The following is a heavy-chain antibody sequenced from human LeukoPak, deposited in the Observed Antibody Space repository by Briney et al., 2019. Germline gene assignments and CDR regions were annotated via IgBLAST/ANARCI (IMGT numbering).Heavy chain of an antibody. CDR3: ARSPGGGFDI. CDR1: GGSITNFY. J-gene: IGHJ3*02. D-gene: IGHD2-15*01. V-gene: IGHV4-59*01. Sequence: SETLSLTCTVSGGSITNFYGGWIRQSPGKGLELIGYIYYSGTTNYSPSLKSRVSISVDTSKKQFSLKLSSVTAADTAVYYCARSPGGGFDIWGQGTMVTVSS. CDR2: IYYSGTT.